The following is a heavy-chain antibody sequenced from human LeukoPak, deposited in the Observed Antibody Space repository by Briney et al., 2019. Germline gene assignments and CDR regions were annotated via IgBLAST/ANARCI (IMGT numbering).Heavy chain of an antibody. CDR2: INPNSGVT. V-gene: IGHV1-2*02. J-gene: IGHJ5*02. D-gene: IGHD4-23*01. CDR3: ARGVGNPGWFGP. Sequence: GASVKVSCKASGYTFTGYYMHWVRQAPGQGLEWMGWINPNSGVTNSAQKFQGRVTMTRDTSISTDYMDLTSLRSDDTAVYYCARGVGNPGWFGPWGQGTLVTVSS. CDR1: GYTFTGYY.